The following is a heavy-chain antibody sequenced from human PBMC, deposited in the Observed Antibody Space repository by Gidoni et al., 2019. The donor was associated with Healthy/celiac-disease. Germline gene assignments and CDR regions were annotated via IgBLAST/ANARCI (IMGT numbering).Heavy chain of an antibody. V-gene: IGHV4-59*08. CDR1: SGSISSYY. J-gene: IGHJ6*02. Sequence: QVQLQESGPGLVKPSETLSLTCTVSSGSISSYYWSWIRQPPGKGLEWIGYIYYSGSTNYNPSLKSRVTISVDTSKNQFSLKLSSVTAADTAVYYCARSPTPDYYYYYGMDVWGQGTTVTVSS. CDR3: ARSPTPDYYYYYGMDV. D-gene: IGHD4-17*01. CDR2: IYYSGST.